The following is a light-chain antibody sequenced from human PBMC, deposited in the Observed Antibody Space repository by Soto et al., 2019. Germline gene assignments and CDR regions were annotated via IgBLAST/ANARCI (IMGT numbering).Light chain of an antibody. CDR3: QNYNSASIT. CDR2: KAS. Sequence: DIQMTQSPSTLSGSVGDRVTITCRASQTISSWLAWYQQKPGKAPKLLIYKASTLKSGVPSRFSGSGSGTEFTLTISSLQPDDFATYYCQNYNSASITFGQGTRLEIK. J-gene: IGKJ5*01. CDR1: QTISSW. V-gene: IGKV1-5*03.